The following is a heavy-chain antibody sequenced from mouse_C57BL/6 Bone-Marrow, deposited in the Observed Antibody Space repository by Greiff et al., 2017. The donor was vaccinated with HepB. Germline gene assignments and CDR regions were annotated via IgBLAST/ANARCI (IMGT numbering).Heavy chain of an antibody. CDR1: GYSITSGYY. CDR3: AREGITTVVAYYFDY. CDR2: ISYDGSN. J-gene: IGHJ2*01. Sequence: DVQLQESGPGLVKPSQSLSLTCSVTGYSITSGYYWNWIRQFPGNKLEWMGYISYDGSNNYNPSLKNRISITRDTSKDQFFLKLNSVTTEDTATYYCAREGITTVVAYYFDYWGQGTTLTVSS. V-gene: IGHV3-6*01. D-gene: IGHD1-1*01.